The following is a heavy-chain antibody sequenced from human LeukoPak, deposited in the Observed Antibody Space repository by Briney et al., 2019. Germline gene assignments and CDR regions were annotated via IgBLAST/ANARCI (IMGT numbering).Heavy chain of an antibody. V-gene: IGHV4-59*01. J-gene: IGHJ3*02. D-gene: IGHD3-22*01. CDR1: GGSISSYY. CDR3: ARVDDSSGYYYRNFDI. CDR2: IYYSGST. Sequence: PSETLSLTCTVSGGSISSYYWSWIRQPPGKGLEWIGYIYYSGSTNYNPSLKSRVTISVDTSKNQFSLKLSSVTAADTAVYYCARVDDSSGYYYRNFDIWGQGTMVTVSS.